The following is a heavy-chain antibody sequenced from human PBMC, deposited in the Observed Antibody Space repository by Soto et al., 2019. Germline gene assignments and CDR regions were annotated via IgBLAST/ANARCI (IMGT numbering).Heavy chain of an antibody. CDR2: IYYSGST. D-gene: IGHD6-6*01. CDR3: ARDRRPPEYSSWWFAP. J-gene: IGHJ5*02. Sequence: SETLSLTCTVSGGSISSYYWSWIRQPPGKGLEWIGYIYYSGSTNYNPSLKSRVTISVDTSKNQFSLKLSSVTAADTAVYYCARDRRPPEYSSWWFAPWGQGTLVTVSS. V-gene: IGHV4-59*01. CDR1: GGSISSYY.